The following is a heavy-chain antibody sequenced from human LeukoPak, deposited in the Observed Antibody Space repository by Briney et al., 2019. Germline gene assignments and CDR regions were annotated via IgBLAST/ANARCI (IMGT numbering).Heavy chain of an antibody. D-gene: IGHD7-27*01. CDR1: GSTFSDYA. V-gene: IGHV3-30*16. CDR2: LSYDGSRT. J-gene: IGHJ4*02. CDR3: ARDWGFDS. Sequence: PGGSLRLFCAASGSTFSDYAMHWVRQSPGKGLEWVAVLSYDGSRTYYADSVKGRFTISRDNSRNRVYLQMTSLATEDTAIYYCARDWGFDSWGQGTLVTVSS.